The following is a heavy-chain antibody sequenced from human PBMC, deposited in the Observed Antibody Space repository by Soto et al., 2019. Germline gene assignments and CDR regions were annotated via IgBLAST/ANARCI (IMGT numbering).Heavy chain of an antibody. CDR1: GSTFSSYA. V-gene: IGHV3-23*01. CDR3: AKWHCSSTSCPPSPFDP. D-gene: IGHD2-2*01. CDR2: ISGSGGST. Sequence: LRLSCAASGSTFSSYAMSWVRQAPGRGLEWVSAISGSGGSTYYADSVKGRFTISRDNSKNTLYLQMNSLRAEDTAVYYCAKWHCSSTSCPPSPFDPWGQGTLVTVSS. J-gene: IGHJ5*02.